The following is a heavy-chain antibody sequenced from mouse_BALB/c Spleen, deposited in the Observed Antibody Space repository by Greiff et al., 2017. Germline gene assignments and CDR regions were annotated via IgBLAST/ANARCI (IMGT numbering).Heavy chain of an antibody. CDR2: INPYNGAT. V-gene: IGHV1-26*01. Sequence: EVQLQQSGPELVKPGASVKISCKASGYSFTGYYMHWVKQSHVKSLEWIGRINPYNGATSYNQNFKDKASLTVDKSSSTAYMELHSLTSEDSAVYYCARTGYGNLYYYAMDYWGQGTSVTVSS. CDR3: ARTGYGNLYYYAMDY. CDR1: GYSFTGYY. J-gene: IGHJ4*01. D-gene: IGHD2-10*02.